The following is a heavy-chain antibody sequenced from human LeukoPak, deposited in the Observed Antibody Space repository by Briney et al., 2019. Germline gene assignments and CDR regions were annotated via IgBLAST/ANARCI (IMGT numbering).Heavy chain of an antibody. Sequence: SETLSLTCTVSGYSISSGYSWGWIRQPPGKGLEWIGSISHSGSTYYNPSLKGRVTISVDTSKNQFSLQLSSVTAADTAVYYCARMDTAMVEGPWGQGTLVTVSS. V-gene: IGHV4-38-2*02. CDR1: GYSISSGYS. CDR3: ARMDTAMVEGP. J-gene: IGHJ5*02. D-gene: IGHD5-18*01. CDR2: ISHSGST.